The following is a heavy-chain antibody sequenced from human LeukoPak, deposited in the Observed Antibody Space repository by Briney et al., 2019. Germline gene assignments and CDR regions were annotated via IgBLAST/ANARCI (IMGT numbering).Heavy chain of an antibody. J-gene: IGHJ4*02. CDR1: GFIFSSNW. CDR3: ARGAYDFWSGYLDY. Sequence: GGSLRLSCAASGFIFSSNWMSWVRLAPGKGLEWVANIKEDGTETYYVDSVKGRFTISRDNAKNSLYLQMNSLRAEDTAVYYCARGAYDFWSGYLDYWGQGTLVTVSS. V-gene: IGHV3-7*01. D-gene: IGHD3-3*01. CDR2: IKEDGTET.